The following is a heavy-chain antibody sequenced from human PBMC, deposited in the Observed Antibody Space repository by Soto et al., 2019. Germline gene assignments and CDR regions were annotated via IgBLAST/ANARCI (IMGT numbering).Heavy chain of an antibody. D-gene: IGHD2-15*01. CDR2: INGDGGTT. V-gene: IGHV3-74*01. Sequence: GGSLRLSCAASGFTFSSYGMHWVRQAPGKGLLWVSRINGDGGTTNYADSVKGRFTISRDNAMNTVYLQMNNLRVEDTAVYYCARGIRNYYGVDVWGQGTTVTVSS. CDR3: ARGIRNYYGVDV. CDR1: GFTFSSYG. J-gene: IGHJ6*02.